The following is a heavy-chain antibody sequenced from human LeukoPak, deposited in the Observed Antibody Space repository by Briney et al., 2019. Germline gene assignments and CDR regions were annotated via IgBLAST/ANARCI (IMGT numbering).Heavy chain of an antibody. CDR3: ARRSRYCSSTSCHRGFGY. CDR2: INHSGST. J-gene: IGHJ4*02. Sequence: SETLSLTCAVYGGSFSGYYWSWIRQPPGKGLEWIGEINHSGSTNYNPSLKSRVTISVDTSKNQFSLKLSSVIAADTAVYYCARRSRYCSSTSCHRGFGYWGQGTLVTVSS. D-gene: IGHD2-2*02. V-gene: IGHV4-34*01. CDR1: GGSFSGYY.